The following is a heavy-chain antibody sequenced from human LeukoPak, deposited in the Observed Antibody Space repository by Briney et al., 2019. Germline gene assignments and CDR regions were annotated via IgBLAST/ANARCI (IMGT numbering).Heavy chain of an antibody. CDR1: GGSISSYY. V-gene: IGHV4-59*08. CDR3: ARHADIRGWFGELLFSNGMDV. Sequence: PSETLSLTCTVSGGSISSYYWSWIRQPPGKGLEWIGYIYYSGSTNYNPSLKSRVTISVDTSKNQFSLKLSSVTAADTAVYYCARHADIRGWFGELLFSNGMDVWGQGTTVTVSS. CDR2: IYYSGST. D-gene: IGHD3-10*01. J-gene: IGHJ6*02.